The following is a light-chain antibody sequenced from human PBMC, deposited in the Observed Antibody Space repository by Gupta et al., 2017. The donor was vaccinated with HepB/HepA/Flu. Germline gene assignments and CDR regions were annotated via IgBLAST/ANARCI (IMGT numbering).Light chain of an antibody. V-gene: IGLV1-44*01. J-gene: IGLJ2*01. CDR2: SNN. CDR3: AAWDDNLKGV. CDR1: NSNIGSNA. Sequence: QSVLTQPPSTSGTPGQRVTTSCSGSNSNIGSNAVSWYQLLPGKAPKLLIYSNNQRPSGVPDRFSGSKSGTSASLAISGLQSEDEAEYFCAAWDDNLKGVFGGGTKLTVL.